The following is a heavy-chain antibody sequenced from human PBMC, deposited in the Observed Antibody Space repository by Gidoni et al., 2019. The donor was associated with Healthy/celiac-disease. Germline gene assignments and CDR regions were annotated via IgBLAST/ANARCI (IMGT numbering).Heavy chain of an antibody. V-gene: IGHV4-39*01. Sequence: QLQLQESGPVLVKPSETLSLTFTVSGGSISSSSYYWGWIRQPRGTGLEWIGSIYYCGSTYYNPTLKSRVTISVDTAKNQFSLKLSSVTAADTAVYYCARAGDRDYWGQGTLVTVSS. CDR2: IYYCGST. CDR3: ARAGDRDY. CDR1: GGSISSSSYY. J-gene: IGHJ4*02. D-gene: IGHD2-21*02.